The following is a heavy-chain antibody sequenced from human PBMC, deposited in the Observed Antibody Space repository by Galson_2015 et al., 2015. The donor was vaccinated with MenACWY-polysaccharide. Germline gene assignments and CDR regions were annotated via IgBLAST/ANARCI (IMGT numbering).Heavy chain of an antibody. Sequence: SLRLSCAVSGFTFSSYWMGWVRQAPGKGLEWVATIKGDGSETYYVESVKGRFTISRDNAENSLYLQMSSLRVDDTAVYYCARWGFYYGLDAWGQGTTVTVSS. D-gene: IGHD4-23*01. CDR3: ARWGFYYGLDA. J-gene: IGHJ6*02. CDR1: GFTFSSYW. V-gene: IGHV3-7*01. CDR2: IKGDGSET.